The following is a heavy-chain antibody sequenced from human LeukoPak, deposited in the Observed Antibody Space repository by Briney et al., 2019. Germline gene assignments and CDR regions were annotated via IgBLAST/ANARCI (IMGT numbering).Heavy chain of an antibody. D-gene: IGHD3-9*01. CDR3: ARHYYDLLTGWNAFDI. CDR1: GYSFTSYW. V-gene: IGHV5-51*01. CDR2: IYPGDSDT. Sequence: GESLKISCKGSGYSFTSYWIGWVRQMPGKGLEWIGIIYPGDSDTRYSPSFQGQVTISADKSISTAYLQWSSLKASDTAMYYCARHYYDLLTGWNAFDIWGQGTMVTVSS. J-gene: IGHJ3*02.